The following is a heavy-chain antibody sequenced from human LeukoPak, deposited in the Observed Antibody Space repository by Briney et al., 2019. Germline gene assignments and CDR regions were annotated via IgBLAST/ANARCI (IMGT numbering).Heavy chain of an antibody. J-gene: IGHJ4*02. CDR2: IKQDGSEK. D-gene: IGHD2-15*01. CDR3: ARAPHYCSGGTCYDY. Sequence: GGSLRLSCAASGFTFSSYWMSWVRQAPGKGLEWVANIKQDGSEKYYVDSVKGRFTISRDNAKNSLYLQMNSLRAEDTAVYYCARAPHYCSGGTCYDYWGQGTLVTVSS. CDR1: GFTFSSYW. V-gene: IGHV3-7*05.